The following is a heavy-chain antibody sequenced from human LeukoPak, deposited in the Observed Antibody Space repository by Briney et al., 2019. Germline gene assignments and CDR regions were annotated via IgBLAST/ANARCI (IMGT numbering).Heavy chain of an antibody. CDR3: ARGYSSGG. CDR2: ISYDGSNK. J-gene: IGHJ4*02. D-gene: IGHD6-19*01. V-gene: IGHV3-30-3*01. CDR1: GFTFSSNA. Sequence: PGRSLRLSCAASGFTFSSNAMHWVCQAPGKGLEWVAVISYDGSNKYYADSVKGRFTISRDNSKNTLYLQMNSLRAEDTAVYYCARGYSSGGWGQGTLVTVSS.